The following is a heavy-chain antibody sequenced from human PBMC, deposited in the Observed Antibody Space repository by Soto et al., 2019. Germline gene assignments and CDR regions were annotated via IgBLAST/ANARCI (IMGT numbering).Heavy chain of an antibody. CDR3: ARATAMVSFD. CDR2: IYYSGST. J-gene: IGHJ4*02. V-gene: IGHV4-59*01. Sequence: QVQLQESGPGLVKPSETLSLTCTVSGGSISSYYWSWIRQPPGKGLEWIGYIYYSGSTNYNPSLKSRVTISVDTSKNQFSLKLSSVTAADTAVYYCARATAMVSFDWGQGTLVTVSS. CDR1: GGSISSYY. D-gene: IGHD5-18*01.